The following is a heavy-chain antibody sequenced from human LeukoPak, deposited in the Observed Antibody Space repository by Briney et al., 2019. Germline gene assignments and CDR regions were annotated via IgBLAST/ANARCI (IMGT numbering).Heavy chain of an antibody. V-gene: IGHV1-8*01. CDR3: GRPLQRGSWAQRALDY. Sequence: VASVKVSCKASGYTFTSYDISWVRQATGQGLEWMGRMNPNSGNAGYAQRFQGRVTMTRNNSISTAYMELTSLRSEDTAVYYCGRPLQRGSWAQRALDYWGQGTLVTVSS. CDR2: MNPNSGNA. J-gene: IGHJ4*02. CDR1: GYTFTSYD. D-gene: IGHD3-10*01.